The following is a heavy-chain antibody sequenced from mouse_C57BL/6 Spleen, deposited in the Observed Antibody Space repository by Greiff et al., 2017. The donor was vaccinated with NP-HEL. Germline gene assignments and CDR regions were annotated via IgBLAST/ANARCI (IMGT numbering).Heavy chain of an antibody. V-gene: IGHV1-22*01. CDR1: GYTFTDYN. D-gene: IGHD1-1*01. Sequence: EVQLQQSGPELVKPGASVKMSCKASGYTFTDYNMHWVKQSHGKSLEWIGYINPNNGGTSYNQKFKGKATLTVNKSSSTAYMELRSLTSEDSAVYYCARDGSSTRYFDVWGTGTTVTVSS. CDR2: INPNNGGT. CDR3: ARDGSSTRYFDV. J-gene: IGHJ1*03.